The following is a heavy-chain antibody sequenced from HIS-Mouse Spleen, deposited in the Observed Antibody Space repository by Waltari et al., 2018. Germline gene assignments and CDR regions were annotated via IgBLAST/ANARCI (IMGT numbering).Heavy chain of an antibody. V-gene: IGHV4-39*07. D-gene: IGHD6-13*01. Sequence: QLQLQESGPGRVKPSETLSLTCTVPGGSIRSSSYYWGWIRQPPGKGLEWVGSIYYSGSTYYNPSLKSRVTISVDTSKNQFSLKLSSVTAADTAVYYCAREIPYSSSWYDWYFDLWGRGTLVTVSS. CDR1: GGSIRSSSYY. CDR2: IYYSGST. J-gene: IGHJ2*01. CDR3: AREIPYSSSWYDWYFDL.